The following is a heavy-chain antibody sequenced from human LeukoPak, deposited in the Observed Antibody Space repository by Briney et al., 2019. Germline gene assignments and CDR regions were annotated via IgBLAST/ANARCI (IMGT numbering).Heavy chain of an antibody. CDR1: GFTFSSYA. Sequence: GRSLRLSCAASGFTFSSYAIHWVRQAPGKELEWVALISYDGSTKYSTDSVKGRFTISRDNSKNTLYLQMNSLRPEDTAVYYCAGHFGAWHYFDYWGQGTLVTVSS. CDR3: AGHFGAWHYFDY. D-gene: IGHD3-3*01. V-gene: IGHV3-30*04. J-gene: IGHJ4*02. CDR2: ISYDGSTK.